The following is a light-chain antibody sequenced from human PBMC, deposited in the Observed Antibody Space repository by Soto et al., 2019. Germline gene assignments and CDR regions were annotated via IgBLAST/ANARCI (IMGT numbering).Light chain of an antibody. CDR2: EVS. V-gene: IGLV2-14*01. CDR1: TSDFGGSKY. J-gene: IGLJ2*01. CDR3: SAYARSSAPVL. Sequence: QSVLTQPASVSGSPGQSITISCTGATSDFGGSKYVSWYQHHPGKPPKLMIYEVSNRPSGISNRFSGSKSGNTASLTISGLQAGDEAAYYCSAYARSSAPVLFGGGTQLTVL.